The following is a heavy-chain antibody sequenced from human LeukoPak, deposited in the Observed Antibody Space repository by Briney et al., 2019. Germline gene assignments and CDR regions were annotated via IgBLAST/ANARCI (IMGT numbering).Heavy chain of an antibody. D-gene: IGHD1-14*01. CDR2: INPSGGST. J-gene: IGHJ4*02. CDR3: ARDLGPYNQDY. Sequence: GASVKVSCRASGYTFTSYYMHWVRQAPGQGLEWMGIINPSGGSTSYAQKFQGRVTMTRDTSTSTVYMELSSLRSEDTAVYYCARDLGPYNQDYWGQGTLVTVSS. V-gene: IGHV1-46*01. CDR1: GYTFTSYY.